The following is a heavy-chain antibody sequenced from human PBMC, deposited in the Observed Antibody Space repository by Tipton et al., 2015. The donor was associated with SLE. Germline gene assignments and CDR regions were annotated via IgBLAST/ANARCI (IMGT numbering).Heavy chain of an antibody. CDR3: ARLTGMGSFFDY. Sequence: TLSLTCTVSGGSISSYYWSWIRQPPGKGLEWIGYIYYSGSTYYNPSLKSRVTISVSTSKNEFSLKLTSVTAADTAVYYCARLTGMGSFFDYWGQGTLVTVSS. CDR1: GGSISSYY. CDR2: IYYSGST. D-gene: IGHD7-27*01. V-gene: IGHV4-59*04. J-gene: IGHJ4*02.